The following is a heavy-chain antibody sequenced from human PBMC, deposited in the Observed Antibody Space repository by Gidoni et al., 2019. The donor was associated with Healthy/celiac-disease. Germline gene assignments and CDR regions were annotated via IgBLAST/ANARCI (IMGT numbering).Heavy chain of an antibody. D-gene: IGHD3-10*01. CDR2: FDPEDGET. V-gene: IGHV1-24*01. CDR3: ATDRGVEMATISSSRAPQYYYYGMDV. J-gene: IGHJ6*02. Sequence: QVQLVQSGAEVKQPGASVKVSCKVSGYTLTELSMPWVRQAPGKGLEWMGGFDPEDGETIYAQKFQGRVTMTEDTSTDTAYMELSSLRSEDTAVYYCATDRGVEMATISSSRAPQYYYYGMDVWGQGTTVTVSS. CDR1: GYTLTELS.